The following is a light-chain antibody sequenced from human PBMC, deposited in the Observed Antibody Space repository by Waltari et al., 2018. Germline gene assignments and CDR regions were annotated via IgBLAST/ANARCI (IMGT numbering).Light chain of an antibody. CDR1: EDIKNY. Sequence: DIQMTQSPSSLSASVGDRVTITCQASEDIKNYLNWYQQKPGRAPILLIYDASSLETWVPRRFSAGGYGTDFTLTISSLQAEDIGTYFCHQSKSRPYTFGQGTKVEIK. V-gene: IGKV1-33*01. CDR2: DAS. CDR3: HQSKSRPYT. J-gene: IGKJ2*01.